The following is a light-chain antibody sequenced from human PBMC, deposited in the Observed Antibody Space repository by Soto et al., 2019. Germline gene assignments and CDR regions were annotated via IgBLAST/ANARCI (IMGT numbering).Light chain of an antibody. V-gene: IGKV4-1*01. CDR2: WAS. CDR1: QSVLCSSNNKSY. Sequence: DILMTQSPESLAVSRGERATMNCKSSQSVLCSSNNKSYLAWYQQKAGQPPKLLIYWASTRESGVPDRFSGSGSGTDFTLSISSLQAEDVAVYYCQQYYSTPINFGQGTRLENK. CDR3: QQYYSTPIN. J-gene: IGKJ5*01.